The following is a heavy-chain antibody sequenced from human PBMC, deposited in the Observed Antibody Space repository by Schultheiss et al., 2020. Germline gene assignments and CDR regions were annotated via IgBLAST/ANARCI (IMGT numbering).Heavy chain of an antibody. Sequence: GGSLRLSCAASGFTFSNAWMSWVRQAPGKGLEWVGRIKSKTDGGTTDYAAPVKGRFTISRDDSKNTLYLQMNSLKTEDTAVYYCTDSAASHSYYYGMDVWGQGTTVTVSS. CDR1: GFTFSNAW. D-gene: IGHD2-2*01. CDR3: TDSAASHSYYYGMDV. J-gene: IGHJ6*02. V-gene: IGHV3-15*01. CDR2: IKSKTDGGTT.